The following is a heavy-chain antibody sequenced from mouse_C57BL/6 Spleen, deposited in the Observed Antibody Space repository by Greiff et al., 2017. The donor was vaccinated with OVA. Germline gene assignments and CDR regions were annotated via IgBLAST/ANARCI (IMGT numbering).Heavy chain of an antibody. D-gene: IGHD2-2*01. Sequence: QVHVKQPGAELVKPGASVKMSCKASGYTFTSYWITWVKQRPGQGLEWIGDIYPGSGSTNYNEKFKSKATLTVDTSSSAAYMQLSSLTSEDAAVYYCTRNGLHLFAYWGQGTLVTVSA. J-gene: IGHJ3*01. CDR3: TRNGLHLFAY. CDR1: GYTFTSYW. CDR2: IYPGSGST. V-gene: IGHV1-55*01.